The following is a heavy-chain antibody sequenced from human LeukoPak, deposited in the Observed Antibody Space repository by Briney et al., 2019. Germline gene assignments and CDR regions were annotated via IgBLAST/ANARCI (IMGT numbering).Heavy chain of an antibody. CDR1: GYTFTGYY. J-gene: IGHJ3*01. D-gene: IGHD1-26*01. Sequence: ASVKVSCKASGYTFTGYYMHWVRQAPGQGLEWMGWINPNSGDTNYAQKLQGRVTMTTDTSTTTAYMELRTLRSDDTAVYYCARGGRWELPRPYAFDVWGQGTVVTVSS. CDR3: ARGGRWELPRPYAFDV. V-gene: IGHV1-2*02. CDR2: INPNSGDT.